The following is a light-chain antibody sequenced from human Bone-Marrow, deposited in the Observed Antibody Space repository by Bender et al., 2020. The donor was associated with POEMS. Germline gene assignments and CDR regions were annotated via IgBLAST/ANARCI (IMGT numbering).Light chain of an antibody. Sequence: QSALTQPASVSGSPGQSITISCTGTSSDVGGYNSVSWYQHHPGKAPKLMIYDVSSRPSGVSNRFSGSKSGNTASLAISGLQAEDEADYYCSSYTSRTTLVFGTGTKVIVL. CDR3: SSYTSRTTLV. J-gene: IGLJ1*01. CDR2: DVS. CDR1: SSDVGGYNS. V-gene: IGLV2-14*01.